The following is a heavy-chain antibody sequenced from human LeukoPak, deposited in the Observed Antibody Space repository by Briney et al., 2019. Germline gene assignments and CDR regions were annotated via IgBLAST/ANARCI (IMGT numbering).Heavy chain of an antibody. J-gene: IGHJ4*02. CDR3: AKAGNRGQYYFDY. CDR1: GFTFSSYA. Sequence: AGGSLRLSCAASGFTFSSYAMSWVRQAPGKGLEWVSAISSSGGSTYYADSVKGRFTISRDNSKNTLYLQMNSLRAEDTAVYYCAKAGNRGQYYFDYWGQGTLVTVSS. D-gene: IGHD7-27*01. V-gene: IGHV3-23*01. CDR2: ISSSGGST.